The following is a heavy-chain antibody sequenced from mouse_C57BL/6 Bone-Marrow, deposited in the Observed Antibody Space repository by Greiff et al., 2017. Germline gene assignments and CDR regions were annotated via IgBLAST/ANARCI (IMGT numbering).Heavy chain of an antibody. CDR1: GFTFSDYY. V-gene: IGHV5-12*01. J-gene: IGHJ2*01. CDR3: ARRGDPYYFDY. D-gene: IGHD2-13*01. CDR2: ISNGGGST. Sequence: DVKLVESGGGLVQPGGSLKLSCAASGFTFSDYYMYWVRQTPEKRLEWVAYISNGGGSTYYPDTVKGRFTISRYNAKNTLYLQMSRLKSEDTAMYYCARRGDPYYFDYWGQGTTLTVSS.